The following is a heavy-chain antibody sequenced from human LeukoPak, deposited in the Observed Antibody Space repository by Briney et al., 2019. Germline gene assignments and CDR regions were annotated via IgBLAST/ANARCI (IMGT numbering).Heavy chain of an antibody. J-gene: IGHJ6*03. V-gene: IGHV1-8*03. CDR1: GGTFSSYA. CDR2: MNPNSGNT. CDR3: ARGGLYYHYYYMDV. Sequence: VASVKVSCKASGGTFSSYAISWVRQAPGQGLEWMGWMNPNSGNTGYAQKFQGRVTITRNTSISTAYMELSSLRSEDTAVYYCARGGLYYHYYYMDVWGKGTTVTVSS.